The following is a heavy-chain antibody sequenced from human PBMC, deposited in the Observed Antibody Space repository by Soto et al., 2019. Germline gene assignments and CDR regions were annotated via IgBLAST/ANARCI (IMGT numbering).Heavy chain of an antibody. J-gene: IGHJ3*02. Sequence: VSLRLSCAASGFTVSSNYMSWVRQAPGKGLEWVSVIYSGGSTYYADSVKGRFTISRDNSKNTLYLQMDSLRAEDTAVYYCARVGHYDSSGYLNLAFDIWGQGTMVTVSS. CDR1: GFTVSSNY. D-gene: IGHD3-22*01. CDR2: IYSGGST. CDR3: ARVGHYDSSGYLNLAFDI. V-gene: IGHV3-53*01.